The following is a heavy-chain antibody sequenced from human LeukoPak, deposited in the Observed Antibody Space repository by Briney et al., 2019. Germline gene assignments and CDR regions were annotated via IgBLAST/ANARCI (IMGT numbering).Heavy chain of an antibody. D-gene: IGHD1-26*01. J-gene: IGHJ6*03. CDR3: ARDPYDGSYGDDYYYYMDF. V-gene: IGHV3-21*01. Sequence: GGSLRLSCATSGFTFSSYAMSWVRQTPGKGLEWVSSITRSSIYTFYADSVKGRFTISRDNAKNSLSLQMNSLRAEDTAVYYCARDPYDGSYGDDYYYYMDFWGKGTAVTISS. CDR1: GFTFSSYA. CDR2: ITRSSIYT.